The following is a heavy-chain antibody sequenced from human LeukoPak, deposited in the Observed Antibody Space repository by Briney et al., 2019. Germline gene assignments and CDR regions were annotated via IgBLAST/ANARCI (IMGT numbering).Heavy chain of an antibody. J-gene: IGHJ4*02. CDR3: AKNVGQVWLPLGY. Sequence: GGSLRLSCAASGFTFDSYAMNWVRQAPGMGLEWVSGISSGGSTYYAESVKGRFTISRDNSRNSLYLQMNSLRAEDTAVYYCAKNVGQVWLPLGYWGQGTLVTVSS. V-gene: IGHV3-23*01. D-gene: IGHD5-18*01. CDR1: GFTFDSYA. CDR2: ISSGGST.